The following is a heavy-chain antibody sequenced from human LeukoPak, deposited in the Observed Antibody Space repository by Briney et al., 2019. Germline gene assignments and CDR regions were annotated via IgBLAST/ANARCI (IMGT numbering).Heavy chain of an antibody. CDR3: AIDTYSSGWYTFDY. Sequence: PGGSLRLSCAASGFTFSNFGMRWVRQTPGKGLEWVSSISSSATYIDYADSVKGRFTISGDNARNSLFLHMTSLTAEDTAVYFCAIDTYSSGWYTFDYWGQGTLVTVSS. CDR1: GFTFSNFG. D-gene: IGHD6-19*01. V-gene: IGHV3-21*01. CDR2: ISSSATYI. J-gene: IGHJ4*02.